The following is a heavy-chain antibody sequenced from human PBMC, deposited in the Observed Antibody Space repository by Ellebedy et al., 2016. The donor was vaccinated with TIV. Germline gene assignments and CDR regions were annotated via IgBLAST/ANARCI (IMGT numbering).Heavy chain of an antibody. J-gene: IGHJ4*02. CDR3: ARHFGLQYGFDY. CDR1: GGSISSGGYY. CDR2: IYYSGST. D-gene: IGHD3-10*01. Sequence: MPSETLSLTCTVSGGSISSGGYYWSWIRQHPGKGLEWIGYIYYSGSTYYNPSLKSRVTISVDTSKNQFSLKLSSVTAADTAVYYCARHFGLQYGFDYWGQGTLVTVSS. V-gene: IGHV4-31*03.